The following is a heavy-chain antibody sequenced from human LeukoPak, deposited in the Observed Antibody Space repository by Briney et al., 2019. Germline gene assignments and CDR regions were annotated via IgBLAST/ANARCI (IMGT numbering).Heavy chain of an antibody. D-gene: IGHD3-10*01. V-gene: IGHV3-7*04. J-gene: IGHJ3*02. CDR1: GFTFSSYW. CDR2: IKQVGSEK. Sequence: GGSLRLSCAASGFTFSSYWMSWVRQTPGKGLEWVANIKQVGSEKYYVDSVKGRFTISRDNAKNSLYLQMNSLRAEDTAVYFCARHLTGGYTFDIWGQGTMVTVSS. CDR3: ARHLTGGYTFDI.